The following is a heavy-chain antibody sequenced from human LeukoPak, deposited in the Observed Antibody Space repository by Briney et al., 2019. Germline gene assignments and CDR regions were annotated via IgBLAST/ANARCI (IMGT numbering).Heavy chain of an antibody. CDR3: ARDLRAFDCSSTSCYNGVGMDV. CDR1: GFTFSSYG. D-gene: IGHD2-2*02. V-gene: IGHV3-33*01. J-gene: IGHJ6*02. Sequence: GGSLRLSCAASGFTFSSYGMHWVRQAPGKGLEWVAVIWYDGSNKYYADSVKGRFTISRDNSKNTLYLQMNSLRAEDTAVYYCARDLRAFDCSSTSCYNGVGMDVWGQGTTVTVSS. CDR2: IWYDGSNK.